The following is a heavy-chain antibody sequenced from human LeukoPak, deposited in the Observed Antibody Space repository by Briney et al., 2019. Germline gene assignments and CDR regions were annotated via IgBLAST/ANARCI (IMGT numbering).Heavy chain of an antibody. CDR3: ASRGGYSVTTLVYYGMDV. Sequence: GASVKVSCKASGYTFTGYYMHWVRQAPGQGLEWMGRINPNSGGTNYAQKFRGRVTMTRDTSISTAYMELSRLRSDDTAVYYCASRGGYSVTTLVYYGMDVWGQGTTVTVSS. V-gene: IGHV1-2*06. CDR1: GYTFTGYY. CDR2: INPNSGGT. J-gene: IGHJ6*02. D-gene: IGHD4-23*01.